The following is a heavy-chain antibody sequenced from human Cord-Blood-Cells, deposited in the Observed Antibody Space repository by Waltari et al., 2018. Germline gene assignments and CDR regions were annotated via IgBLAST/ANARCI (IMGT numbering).Heavy chain of an antibody. D-gene: IGHD1-26*01. V-gene: IGHV3-7*01. CDR1: GFTFSSDG. CDR2: ITQEGSEK. Sequence: EVQLVESGGGLVQPGGSLRLSCAASGFTFSSDGMSWVRPAPGKGVGWVANITQEGSEKYCVDSVKGRFTISRDNAKNSLYLQMNSLRAEDTAVYYCAREGGSYYYWGQGTLVTVSS. CDR3: AREGGSYYY. J-gene: IGHJ4*02.